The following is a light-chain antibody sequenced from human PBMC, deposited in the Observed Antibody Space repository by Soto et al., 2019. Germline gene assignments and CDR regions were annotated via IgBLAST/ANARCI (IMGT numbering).Light chain of an antibody. Sequence: QSVLTQPPSASGTPGQRVTISCSGSSSNIGSNTVNWYQQLPGTAPKLLIDSNNQWPSGVPDRFSGSKSGTSASLAISGLQSEDEADYYCAAWDDSLNGFVFGTGTKLTVL. CDR2: SNN. J-gene: IGLJ1*01. CDR1: SSNIGSNT. V-gene: IGLV1-44*01. CDR3: AAWDDSLNGFV.